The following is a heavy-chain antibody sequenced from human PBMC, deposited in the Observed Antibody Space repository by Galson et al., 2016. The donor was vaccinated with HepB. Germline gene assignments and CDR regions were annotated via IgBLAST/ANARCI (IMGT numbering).Heavy chain of an antibody. CDR2: ISVSGDNR. Sequence: SLRLSCAASGFSFGSFGMSWVRQAPGKGLEWVSLISVSGDNRYYADSVKGRFTISRDNSKSTVYLQMNSLRAEDTATYYCVKEKGRLGFYGMDVWGQGTTVTVS. V-gene: IGHV3-23*01. J-gene: IGHJ6*02. CDR3: VKEKGRLGFYGMDV. D-gene: IGHD3-16*01. CDR1: GFSFGSFG.